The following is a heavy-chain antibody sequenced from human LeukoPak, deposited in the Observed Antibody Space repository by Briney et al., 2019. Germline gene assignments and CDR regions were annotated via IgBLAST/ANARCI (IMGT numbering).Heavy chain of an antibody. CDR3: AGVIAAALVGWFDP. V-gene: IGHV4-39*07. Sequence: SETLSLTCTVSGGSISSSSYSWGWIRQPPGKGLEWIGSLSYSGSTYYNPSLKSRVIISVDTSKNQFSLKLSSVTAADTAVYYRAGVIAAALVGWFDPWGQGTLVAVSS. D-gene: IGHD6-13*01. J-gene: IGHJ5*02. CDR2: LSYSGST. CDR1: GGSISSSSYS.